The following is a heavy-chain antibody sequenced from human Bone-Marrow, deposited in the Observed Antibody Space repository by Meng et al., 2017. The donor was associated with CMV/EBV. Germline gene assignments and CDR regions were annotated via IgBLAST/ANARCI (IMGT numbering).Heavy chain of an antibody. J-gene: IGHJ6*02. D-gene: IGHD5-18*01. CDR2: IIPIFGTA. CDR1: GYTFSSYD. CDR3: ARDQLWSSVTFDYYGMDV. V-gene: IGHV1-69*05. Sequence: SVKVSCKASGYTFSSYDINWVRQATGQGLEWMGGIIPIFGTANYAQKFQGRVTITTDESTSTAYMELSSLRSEDTAVYYCARDQLWSSVTFDYYGMDVWGQGTTVTVSS.